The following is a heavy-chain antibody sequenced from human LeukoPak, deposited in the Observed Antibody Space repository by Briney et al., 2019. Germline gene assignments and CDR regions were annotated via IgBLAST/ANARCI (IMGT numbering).Heavy chain of an antibody. V-gene: IGHV3-74*01. CDR3: ARDLYSFDF. CDR2: INIDGSST. D-gene: IGHD2-21*01. CDR1: GSTFSSYW. J-gene: IGHJ4*02. Sequence: SGGSLRLSCAASGSTFSSYWMHWVRQAPGKGLVWVSRINIDGSSTIYADSVKGRFTISRDNAKNTLYLQMKSLRVEDTAVYYCARDLYSFDFWGQGTLVTVSS.